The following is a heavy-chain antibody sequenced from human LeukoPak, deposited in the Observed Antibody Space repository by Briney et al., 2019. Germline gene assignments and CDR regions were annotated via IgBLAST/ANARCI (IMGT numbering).Heavy chain of an antibody. CDR3: AKVDTAMPIGYFDY. CDR1: GFTFSSYA. CDR2: ISGSGGST. D-gene: IGHD5-18*01. J-gene: IGHJ4*02. Sequence: PGGSLRLSCAASGFTFSSYAMSWVRQAPGKGLEWVSAISGSGGSTYYADSVKGRFTISRDKSKNTLYLQMNSLRAEDTAVYYCAKVDTAMPIGYFDYWGQGTLVTVSS. V-gene: IGHV3-23*01.